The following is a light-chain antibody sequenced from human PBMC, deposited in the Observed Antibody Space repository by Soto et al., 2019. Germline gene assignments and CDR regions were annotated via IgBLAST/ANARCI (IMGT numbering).Light chain of an antibody. J-gene: IGLJ3*02. V-gene: IGLV2-11*01. CDR3: CSYAGRYPWL. CDR2: DVS. CDR1: SSDVGAYNL. Sequence: QSALTQPRSVSGSPGQSVTISCSGTSSDVGAYNLVSWYQQHPGKAPKLMIHDVSARPSGVPDRFSGSKSGNTASLTISGLQSEDEADYYCCSYAGRYPWLFGGGTKLTVL.